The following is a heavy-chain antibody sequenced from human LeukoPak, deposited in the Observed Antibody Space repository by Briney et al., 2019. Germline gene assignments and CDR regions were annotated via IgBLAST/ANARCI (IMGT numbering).Heavy chain of an antibody. V-gene: IGHV3-30*02. CDR3: AKAYTTGLEP. Sequence: PGGSLRLSCAASGFTFSSYGMHWVRQAPGKGLEWVAFIKYDGSNKHNAESVKGRFTISRDNSKNTLYLQMNSLRAGDTAVYYCAKAYTTGLEPWGQGTLVTVSS. CDR2: IKYDGSNK. J-gene: IGHJ5*02. CDR1: GFTFSSYG. D-gene: IGHD4-17*01.